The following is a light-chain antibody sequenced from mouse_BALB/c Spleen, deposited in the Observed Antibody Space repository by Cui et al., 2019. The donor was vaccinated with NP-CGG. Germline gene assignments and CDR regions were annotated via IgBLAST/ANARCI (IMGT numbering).Light chain of an antibody. V-gene: IGLV1*01. Sequence: QAIVTQESPLTTPPGEPVTLTCRSSTGAVTTSNYANWVQEKPDHLFTGLIGGTNNRAPGIPARFSGSLIGDKAALTITGAQTEDEAIYFCSLWYSNHWVFGGGTKLTVL. CDR1: TGAVTTSNY. CDR2: GTN. CDR3: SLWYSNHWV. J-gene: IGLJ1*01.